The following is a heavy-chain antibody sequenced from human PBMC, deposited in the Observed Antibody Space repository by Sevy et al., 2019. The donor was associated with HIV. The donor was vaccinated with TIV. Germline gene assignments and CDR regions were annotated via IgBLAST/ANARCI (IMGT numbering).Heavy chain of an antibody. CDR1: GFTFHDYA. J-gene: IGHJ4*02. CDR3: ARRDVNHQFLLDY. Sequence: GGSLRLSCAASGFTFHDYAMHWVRQAPGKGLEWLSYISYDERDIYYLDSVRGRFSVSRDNSKQTLFLKMDSLGPEDTAIYYCARRDVNHQFLLDYWGQGILVTVSS. D-gene: IGHD2-21*01. V-gene: IGHV3-30*03. CDR2: ISYDERDI.